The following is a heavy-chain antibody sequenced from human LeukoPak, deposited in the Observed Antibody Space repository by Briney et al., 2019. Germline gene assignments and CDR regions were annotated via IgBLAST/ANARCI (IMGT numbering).Heavy chain of an antibody. D-gene: IGHD6-19*01. CDR2: IYYSGST. J-gene: IGHJ6*03. Sequence: SETLSLTCTVSGGSISSYYWSWIRQPPGKGLEWIGYIYYSGSTNYNPSLKSRVTISVDTSKNQFSLKLSSVTAADTAVYYCARVKRQWLAPSYYYYMDVWGKGTTVTISS. V-gene: IGHV4-59*01. CDR3: ARVKRQWLAPSYYYYMDV. CDR1: GGSISSYY.